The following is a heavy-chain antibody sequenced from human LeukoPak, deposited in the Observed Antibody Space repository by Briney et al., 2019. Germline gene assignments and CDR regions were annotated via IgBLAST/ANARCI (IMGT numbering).Heavy chain of an antibody. CDR2: IIPIFGIA. J-gene: IGHJ6*02. D-gene: IGHD6-13*01. CDR3: ARGGQQLVRDYYYYGMDV. Sequence: SVKLSCKASGGTFSSYAISWVRQAPGQGLEWMGRIIPIFGIANYAQKFQGRVTITADKSTSTAYMELSSLRSEDTAVYYCARGGQQLVRDYYYYGMDVWGQGATVTVSS. CDR1: GGTFSSYA. V-gene: IGHV1-69*04.